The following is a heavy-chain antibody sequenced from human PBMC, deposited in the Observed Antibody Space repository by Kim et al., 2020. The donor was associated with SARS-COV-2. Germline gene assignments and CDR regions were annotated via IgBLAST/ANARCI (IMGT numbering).Heavy chain of an antibody. CDR2: ISSSGSTI. CDR1: GFTFSDYY. V-gene: IGHV3-11*04. CDR3: ARDASECSSTSCYEVYYYYGMDV. J-gene: IGHJ6*02. D-gene: IGHD2-2*01. Sequence: GGSLRLSCAASGFTFSDYYMSWIRQAPGKGLEWVSYISSSGSTIYYADSVKGRFTISRDNAKNSLYLQMNSLRAEDTAVYYCARDASECSSTSCYEVYYYYGMDVWGQGTTVTVSS.